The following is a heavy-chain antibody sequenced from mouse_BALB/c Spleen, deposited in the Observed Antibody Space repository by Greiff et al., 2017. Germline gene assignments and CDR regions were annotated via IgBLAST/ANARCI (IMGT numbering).Heavy chain of an antibody. Sequence: QVQLQQPGAELVKPGASVKLSCKASGYTFTSSYMYWVKQRPGQGLEWIGGINPSNGGTNFNEKFKSKATLTVDKSSSTAYMQLSSLTSEDSAVYYCTRSYGSTPMDYWGQGTSVTVSS. D-gene: IGHD1-1*01. CDR3: TRSYGSTPMDY. V-gene: IGHV1S81*02. CDR2: INPSNGGT. J-gene: IGHJ4*01. CDR1: GYTFTSSY.